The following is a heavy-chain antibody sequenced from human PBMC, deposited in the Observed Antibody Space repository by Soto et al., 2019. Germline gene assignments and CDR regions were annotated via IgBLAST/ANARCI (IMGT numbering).Heavy chain of an antibody. Sequence: QVQLVQSGAEVKKPGASVKVSCKASGYTFTSYGISWVRQAPGQGLEWMGWISAYNGNTNYAQKLQGRVTMTTDTYTSTAYMELRSLRSDDTAVYYCAREVTMVRGVIITGVFGYWGQGALVTVSS. CDR3: AREVTMVRGVIITGVFGY. CDR1: GYTFTSYG. J-gene: IGHJ4*02. D-gene: IGHD3-10*01. V-gene: IGHV1-18*01. CDR2: ISAYNGNT.